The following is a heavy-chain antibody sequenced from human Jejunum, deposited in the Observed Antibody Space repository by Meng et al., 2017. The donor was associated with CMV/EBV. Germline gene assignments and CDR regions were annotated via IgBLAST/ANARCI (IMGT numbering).Heavy chain of an antibody. J-gene: IGHJ4*02. D-gene: IGHD1-26*01. V-gene: IGHV4-39*01. CDR2: IYYDGTT. CDR3: ARALQVGVAGRGASGY. CDR1: RTSSY. Sequence: RTSSYWDWIRHSPGKGLEWIGTIYYDGTTYYNPSLKSRVTISVDSSKNQFSLSLTSVTAADTAVYYCARALQVGVAGRGASGYWGQGSLVTVSS.